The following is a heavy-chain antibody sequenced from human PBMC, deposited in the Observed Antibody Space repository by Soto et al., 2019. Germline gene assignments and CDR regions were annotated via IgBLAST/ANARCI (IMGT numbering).Heavy chain of an antibody. Sequence: GASVKVSCKASGYTFTSYYMHWVRQAPGQGLEWMGIINPSGGSTNYAQKFQGRVTLTTDTSTSTAYMELRSLRSDDTAIYYCAMVDVYVTPSPQDVWGQGTTVTVSS. CDR1: GYTFTSYY. D-gene: IGHD3-16*01. V-gene: IGHV1-46*01. CDR3: AMVDVYVTPSPQDV. J-gene: IGHJ6*02. CDR2: INPSGGST.